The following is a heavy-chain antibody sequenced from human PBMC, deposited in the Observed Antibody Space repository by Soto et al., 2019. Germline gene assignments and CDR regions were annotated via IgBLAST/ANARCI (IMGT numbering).Heavy chain of an antibody. CDR3: ATLGYSGSYYLFHY. Sequence: GASVKVSCKASGYTFTSYGISWVRQAPGQGLEWMGWISAYNGNTNYAQKLQGRVTMTTDTSTSTAYMELRSLRSDDTAVYYCATLGYSGSYYLFHYWGQGTLVTVSS. D-gene: IGHD1-26*01. CDR1: GYTFTSYG. CDR2: ISAYNGNT. V-gene: IGHV1-18*01. J-gene: IGHJ4*02.